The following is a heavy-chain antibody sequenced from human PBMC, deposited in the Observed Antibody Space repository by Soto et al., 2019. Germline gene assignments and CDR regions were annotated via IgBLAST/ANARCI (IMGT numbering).Heavy chain of an antibody. CDR1: GYTFTRYT. D-gene: IGHD5-12*01. CDR2: INPDNGNT. J-gene: IGHJ4*02. CDR3: ARKSGYDLVDY. Sequence: ASVKVSCKASGYTFTRYTMNWVRQAPGQRLEWMGWINPDNGNTKSSQKFQDRVIITRDTSASTAYMDLSSLRSEDTAVYYCARKSGYDLVDYWGQGTLVTVSS. V-gene: IGHV1-3*01.